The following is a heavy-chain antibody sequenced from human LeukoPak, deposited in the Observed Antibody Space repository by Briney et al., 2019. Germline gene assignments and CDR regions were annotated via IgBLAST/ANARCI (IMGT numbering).Heavy chain of an antibody. V-gene: IGHV1-69*13. D-gene: IGHD2-2*01. CDR3: ASSSSTRGYYYYYMDV. CDR1: GGTFSSYA. J-gene: IGHJ6*03. Sequence: ASVKVSCKASGGTFSSYAISWVRQAPGQGLEWMGGIIPIFGTANYAQKFQGRVTITADESTSTAYMELSSLRSEDTAVYYCASSSSTRGYYYYYMDVWGKGTTVTVSS. CDR2: IIPIFGTA.